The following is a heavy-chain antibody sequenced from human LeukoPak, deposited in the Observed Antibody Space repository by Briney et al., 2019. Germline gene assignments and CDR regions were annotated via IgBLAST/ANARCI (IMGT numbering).Heavy chain of an antibody. CDR3: ARDPSITMVQGDI. D-gene: IGHD3-10*01. CDR2: ISSSGSTI. Sequence: PGGSLRLSCAASGFTFSSYEMNWVRQAPGKGLEWVSYISSSGSTIYYADSVKGRFTISRDNAKNSLYLQMNSLRAEDTAVYYCARDPSITMVQGDIWGQGTMVTVSS. CDR1: GFTFSSYE. V-gene: IGHV3-48*03. J-gene: IGHJ3*02.